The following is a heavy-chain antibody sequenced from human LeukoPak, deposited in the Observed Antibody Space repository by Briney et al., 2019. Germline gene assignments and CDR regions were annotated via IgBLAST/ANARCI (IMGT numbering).Heavy chain of an antibody. CDR3: AKYVAVAGSYYFDY. CDR2: IRFGGINK. D-gene: IGHD6-19*01. J-gene: IGHJ4*02. Sequence: PGGSLRLSCAASGFSFSVNGMHWVRQAPGKGLEWVSLIRFGGINKYYAESVKGRFTISRDTSKNRLYLQMNSLRAEDTAVYYCAKYVAVAGSYYFDYWGQGTLVTVSS. V-gene: IGHV3-30*02. CDR1: GFSFSVNG.